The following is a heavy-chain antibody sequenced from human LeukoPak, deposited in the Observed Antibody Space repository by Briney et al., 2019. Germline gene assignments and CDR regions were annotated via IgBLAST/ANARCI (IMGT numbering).Heavy chain of an antibody. D-gene: IGHD2-2*02. CDR3: ARGRGYCSSPTCYTSDVFDI. CDR2: INPNSGGT. CDR1: GYTFTGYY. V-gene: IGHV1-2*02. Sequence: ASVKVSCKTSGYTFTGYYMHWVRQAPGHGLEWMGWINPNSGGTNYAQRFQGRVTMTRDTSISTAYMELSRLRSDDTAVYYCARGRGYCSSPTCYTSDVFDIWGQGTMVTVSS. J-gene: IGHJ3*02.